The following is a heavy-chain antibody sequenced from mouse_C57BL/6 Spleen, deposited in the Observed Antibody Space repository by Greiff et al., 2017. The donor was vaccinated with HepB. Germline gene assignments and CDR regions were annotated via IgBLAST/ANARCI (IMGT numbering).Heavy chain of an antibody. D-gene: IGHD6-1*01. V-gene: IGHV14-4*01. Sequence: VQLKESGAELVRPGASVKLSCTASGFNIKDDYMHWVKQRPEQGLEWIGWIDPENGDTEYASKFQGKATITADTSSNTAYLQLSSLTSEDTAVYYCTTWGGAPLWGQGTLVTVSA. J-gene: IGHJ3*01. CDR1: GFNIKDDY. CDR2: IDPENGDT. CDR3: TTWGGAPL.